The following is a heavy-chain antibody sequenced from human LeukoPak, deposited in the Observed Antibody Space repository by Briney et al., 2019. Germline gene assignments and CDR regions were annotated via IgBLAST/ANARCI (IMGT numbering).Heavy chain of an antibody. CDR3: ARESYCGGDCYSEG. Sequence: SETLSLTCTVSGGSISSGSYYWSWIRQPAGKGLEWIGRIYTSGSTNYNPSLKSRVTISVDTSKNQFSLKLSSVTAADTAVYYCARESYCGGDCYSEGWGQGTLVTVSS. CDR1: GGSISSGSYY. CDR2: IYTSGST. J-gene: IGHJ4*02. V-gene: IGHV4-61*02. D-gene: IGHD2-21*02.